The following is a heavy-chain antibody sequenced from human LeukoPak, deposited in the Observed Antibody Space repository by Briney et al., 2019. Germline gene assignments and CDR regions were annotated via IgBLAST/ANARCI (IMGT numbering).Heavy chain of an antibody. Sequence: SETLSLTCTVAGGSISSYYWSWIRQPPGKGLEWIGYIYYSGSTNYKTSLKSRVTISEETSKKQFSRERSDVNAGDTAGYYCARESAPGGYLLGLPRRRKNYYFDYWGQGTLVTVSS. J-gene: IGHJ4*02. CDR1: GGSISSYY. V-gene: IGHV4-59*01. CDR3: ARESAPGGYLLGLPRRRKNYYFDY. D-gene: IGHD5-18*01. CDR2: IYYSGST.